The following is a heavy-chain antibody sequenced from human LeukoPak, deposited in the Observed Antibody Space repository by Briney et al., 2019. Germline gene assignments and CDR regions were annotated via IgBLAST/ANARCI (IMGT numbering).Heavy chain of an antibody. CDR1: GGSISSINDY. CDR3: ASILQVPQLVSY. Sequence: PSETLSLTCTVSGGSISSINDYWGWIRQPPGKGLEWIGSIYYSGSTYYNPSLKSRFTISVDTSKNQFSLKESSVTAADTAVYYCASILQVPQLVSYWGQGTLVTVSS. J-gene: IGHJ4*02. D-gene: IGHD6-6*01. V-gene: IGHV4-39*01. CDR2: IYYSGST.